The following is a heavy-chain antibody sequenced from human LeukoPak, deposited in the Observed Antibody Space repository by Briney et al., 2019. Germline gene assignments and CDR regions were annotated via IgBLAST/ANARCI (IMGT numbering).Heavy chain of an antibody. V-gene: IGHV1-18*01. Sequence: GASVKVSCKASGYRFNTYGITWVRQAPGQGLEWMGWINTDNGKTNYAHRLHGRVTVTKDTSTSTSYMELRSLTSDDTAVYYCARDRGGSYFQAWGQGTLVTVSS. CDR2: INTDNGKT. CDR1: GYRFNTYG. CDR3: ARDRGGSYFQA. D-gene: IGHD1-26*01. J-gene: IGHJ1*01.